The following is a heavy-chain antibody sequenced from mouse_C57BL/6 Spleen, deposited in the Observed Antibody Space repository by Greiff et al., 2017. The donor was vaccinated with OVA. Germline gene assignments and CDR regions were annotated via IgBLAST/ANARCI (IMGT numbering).Heavy chain of an antibody. J-gene: IGHJ4*01. CDR2: IRSKSNNYAT. Sequence: EVQGVESGGGLVQPKGSLKLSCAASGFSFNTYAMNWVRQAPGKGLEWVARIRSKSNNYATYYADSVKDRFTISRDDSESMLYLQMNNLKTEDTAMYYCVRQDYGGWSYAMGYWGQGTSVTVSS. D-gene: IGHD1-1*01. V-gene: IGHV10-1*01. CDR1: GFSFNTYA. CDR3: VRQDYGGWSYAMGY.